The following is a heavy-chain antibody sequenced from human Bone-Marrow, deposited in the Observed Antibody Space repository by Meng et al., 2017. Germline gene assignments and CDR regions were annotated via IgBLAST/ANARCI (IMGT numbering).Heavy chain of an antibody. CDR2: IYHSGST. J-gene: IGHJ5*02. CDR3: ARDRSSYDSSGYYYGWFDP. D-gene: IGHD3-22*01. CDR1: GYSISSGYY. Sequence: SETLSLTCTVSGYSISSGYYWGWIRQPPGKGLEWIGSIYHSGSTYYNPSLKSRVTISVDTSKNQFSLKLSSVTAADTAVYYCARDRSSYDSSGYYYGWFDPWGQGTLVTGSS. V-gene: IGHV4-38-2*02.